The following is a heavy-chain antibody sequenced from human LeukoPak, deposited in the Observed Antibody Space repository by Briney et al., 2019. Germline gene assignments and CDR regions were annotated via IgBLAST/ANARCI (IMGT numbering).Heavy chain of an antibody. Sequence: SETLSLTCAVYGGSFSGYYWRWIRQPPGKGLEWIGEINHSGSTNYNPSLKSRVTISVDTSKNQFSLKLSSVTAADTAVYYCARVGVVVAAIYYFDYWGQGTLVTVSS. CDR3: ARVGVVVAAIYYFDY. J-gene: IGHJ4*02. V-gene: IGHV4-34*01. CDR2: INHSGST. CDR1: GGSFSGYY. D-gene: IGHD2-15*01.